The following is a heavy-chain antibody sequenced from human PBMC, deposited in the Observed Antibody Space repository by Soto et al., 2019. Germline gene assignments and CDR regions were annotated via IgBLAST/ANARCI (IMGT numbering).Heavy chain of an antibody. D-gene: IGHD3-9*01. V-gene: IGHV3-49*03. CDR2: IRSKAYGGTT. Sequence: GGSLRLSCTASGFTFGDYAMSWFRQAPGKGLEWVGFIRSKAYGGTTEYAASVKGRFTISRDDSKSIAYLQMNSLKTEDTAVYYCTRAGRYYDILTTLDYWGQGTLVTVSS. J-gene: IGHJ4*02. CDR3: TRAGRYYDILTTLDY. CDR1: GFTFGDYA.